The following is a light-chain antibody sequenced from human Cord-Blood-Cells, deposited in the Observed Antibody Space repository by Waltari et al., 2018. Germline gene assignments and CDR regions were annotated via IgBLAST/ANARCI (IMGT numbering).Light chain of an antibody. Sequence: QSALTQPASVSGSPGQSITISCTGTSSDVGGYNYVSWYQQHPGKAPKLMIYDVSKRPSGVSHSFSGSKSGNTASLTISGLQAEDEADYYCSSYTSSSTWVFGGGTKLTVL. J-gene: IGLJ3*02. V-gene: IGLV2-14*01. CDR3: SSYTSSSTWV. CDR1: SSDVGGYNY. CDR2: DVS.